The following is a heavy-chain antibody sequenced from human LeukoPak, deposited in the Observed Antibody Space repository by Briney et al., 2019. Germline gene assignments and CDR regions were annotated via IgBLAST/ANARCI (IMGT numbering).Heavy chain of an antibody. CDR1: GGSISSYY. CDR3: ARDRGATHNAFDI. V-gene: IGHV4-59*01. Sequence: KPSETLSLTCTGSGGSISSYYGSWSRQPPGKGQEWIGYIYYSGSTNYNPSLKSRVTISVDTSKNQFSLKLSSVTAADTAVYYCARDRGATHNAFDIWGQGTMVTVSS. D-gene: IGHD5-12*01. CDR2: IYYSGST. J-gene: IGHJ3*02.